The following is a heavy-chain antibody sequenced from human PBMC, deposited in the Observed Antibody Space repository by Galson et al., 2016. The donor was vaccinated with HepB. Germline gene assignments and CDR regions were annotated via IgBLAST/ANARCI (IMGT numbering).Heavy chain of an antibody. CDR3: VRSAVRGIMGATRLDY. CDR2: IIPAFVTP. J-gene: IGHJ4*02. D-gene: IGHD1-26*01. Sequence: SVKVSCKASGGTFSSFSISWVQQAPGQGLEWMGGIIPAFVTPNYAPTFLGRVDITADESTNTVSMDLISLTSDDTAVYYCVRSAVRGIMGATRLDYWGQGTLVTVSS. V-gene: IGHV1-69*13. CDR1: GGTFSSFS.